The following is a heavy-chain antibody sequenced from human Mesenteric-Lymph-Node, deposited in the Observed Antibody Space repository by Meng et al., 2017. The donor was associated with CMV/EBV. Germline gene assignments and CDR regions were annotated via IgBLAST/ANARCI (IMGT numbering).Heavy chain of an antibody. Sequence: QVQRPQWGAGLLKPSVTLTLTCAVHGWSFSGYYCSWIRQPPGKGLEWIGETNHSGVPNYNPSLKSGVTISRDRSKNQFSLKLSSVTAKETAVYYCARGSDIPVNNYWGQGTLVTVSS. CDR3: ARGSDIPVNNY. CDR2: TNHSGVP. J-gene: IGHJ4*02. CDR1: GWSFSGYY. D-gene: IGHD2-15*01. V-gene: IGHV4-34*01.